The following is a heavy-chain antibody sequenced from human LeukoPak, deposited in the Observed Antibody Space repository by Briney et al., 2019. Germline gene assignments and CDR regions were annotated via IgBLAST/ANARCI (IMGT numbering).Heavy chain of an antibody. CDR2: ISGSGGST. CDR1: GFTFSSYA. V-gene: IGHV3-23*01. CDR3: AKVGVATVVTRYYYYMDV. D-gene: IGHD4-23*01. J-gene: IGHJ6*03. Sequence: GGSLRLSCAASGFTFSSYAMSWVRQAPGKGLEWVSAISGSGGSTYYADSVKGRFTISRDNSKNTLYLQMNSLRAEDTAVYYCAKVGVATVVTRYYYYMDVWGKGTTVTVSS.